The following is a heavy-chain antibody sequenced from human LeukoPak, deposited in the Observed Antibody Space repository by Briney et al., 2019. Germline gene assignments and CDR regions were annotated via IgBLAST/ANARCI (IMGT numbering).Heavy chain of an antibody. CDR2: IYYSGST. D-gene: IGHD6-19*01. CDR3: ARANSSGRRCFDY. V-gene: IGHV4-61*01. Sequence: KPSETLSLTCTVSGGSVSSGSYYWSWIRQPPGKGLEWIGYIYYSGSTNYNPSLKSRVTISVDTSKNQFSLKLSSVTAADTAVYYCARANSSGRRCFDYWGQGTLVTVSS. J-gene: IGHJ4*02. CDR1: GGSVSSGSYY.